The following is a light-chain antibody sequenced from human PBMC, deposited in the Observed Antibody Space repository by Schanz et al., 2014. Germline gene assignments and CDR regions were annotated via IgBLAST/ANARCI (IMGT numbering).Light chain of an antibody. CDR2: EVT. Sequence: QSALTQPRSVSGSPGQSVTISCTGTSSDVGGYNYVSWYQQYPGKAPKLMIYEVTKRPSGVPDRFSGSKSGNTASLTVSGLQAEDEADYYCSSHASNNPRVVFGGGTKLTVL. J-gene: IGLJ2*01. CDR1: SSDVGGYNY. V-gene: IGLV2-11*01. CDR3: SSHASNNPRVV.